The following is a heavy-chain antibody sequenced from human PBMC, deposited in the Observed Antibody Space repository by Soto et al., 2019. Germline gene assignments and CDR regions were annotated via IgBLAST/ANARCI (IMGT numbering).Heavy chain of an antibody. D-gene: IGHD3-22*01. Sequence: SETLSLTCTVSGGSISSSSYYWGWIRQPPGKGLEWIGSIYYSGSTYYNPSLKSRVTISVDTSKNQFSLKLSSVTAADTAVYYCASGQCPYYYDSSGYYLDYWGQGTLVTVSS. V-gene: IGHV4-39*01. CDR2: IYYSGST. CDR3: ASGQCPYYYDSSGYYLDY. CDR1: GGSISSSSYY. J-gene: IGHJ4*02.